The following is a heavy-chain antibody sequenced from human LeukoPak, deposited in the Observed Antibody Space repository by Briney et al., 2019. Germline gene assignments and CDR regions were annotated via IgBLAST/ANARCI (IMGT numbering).Heavy chain of an antibody. J-gene: IGHJ6*02. CDR2: ISSSSSYI. V-gene: IGHV3-21*01. CDR3: ARDPYYDFWSGYSPYYYGMDV. Sequence: GGSLRLACAASGFTFSSYSMNWVRQAPGKGLEWVSSISSSSSYIYYADSVKGRFTISRDNAKNSLYLQMNSLRAEDTAVYYCARDPYYDFWSGYSPYYYGMDVWGQGTTVTVSS. CDR1: GFTFSSYS. D-gene: IGHD3-3*01.